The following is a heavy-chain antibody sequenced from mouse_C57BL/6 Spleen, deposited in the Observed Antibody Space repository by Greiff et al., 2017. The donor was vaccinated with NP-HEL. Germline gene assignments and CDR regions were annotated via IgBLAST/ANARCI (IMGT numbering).Heavy chain of an antibody. CDR1: GFTFSSYG. V-gene: IGHV5-6*02. Sequence: DVMLVESGGDLVKPGGSLKLSCAASGFTFSSYGMSWVRQTPDKRLEWVATISSGGSYTYYPDSVKGRFTISRDNAKNTLYLQMSSLKSEDTAMYYCARVNPYYYAMDYWGQGTSVTVSS. D-gene: IGHD6-1*01. J-gene: IGHJ4*01. CDR2: ISSGGSYT. CDR3: ARVNPYYYAMDY.